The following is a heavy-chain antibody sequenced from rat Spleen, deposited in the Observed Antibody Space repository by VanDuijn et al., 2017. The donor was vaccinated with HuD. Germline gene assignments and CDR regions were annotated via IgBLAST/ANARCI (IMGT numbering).Heavy chain of an antibody. Sequence: EVQLVESDGGSVQPGGSLKLSCAASGFTFTDYYMVWVRQAPTRGLEWVATLNYDGSNTYYRDPVKGRFNISRDNANNTLYLQMDSLRSEDTATYYCATSSTGDYWGQGVMVTVSS. J-gene: IGHJ2*01. CDR2: LNYDGSNT. CDR3: ATSSTGDY. V-gene: IGHV5-29*01. D-gene: IGHD4-1*01. CDR1: GFTFTDYY.